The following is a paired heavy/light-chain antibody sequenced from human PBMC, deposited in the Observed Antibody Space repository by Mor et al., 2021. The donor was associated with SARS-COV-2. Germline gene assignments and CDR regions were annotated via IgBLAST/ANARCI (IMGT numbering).Heavy chain of an antibody. CDR3: AKPHCVGDCSRKSFEY. CDR2: ISSSGDST. D-gene: IGHD2-21*02. J-gene: IGHJ4*02. V-gene: IGHV3-23*01. CDR1: RFTFSSYA. Sequence: EVQLLESGGGLVQPGGSLRLSCAASRFTFSSYAMSWVRQAPGKGLEWVSAISSSGDSTFYADSVKGRFTISRDNSKNTLYLQMSSLRAEDTALYYCAKPHCVGDCSRKSFEYWGQGTLVTVSS.
Light chain of an antibody. V-gene: IGKV1-39*01. CDR3: QQSYSTPYT. CDR1: QSINTY. CDR2: AAS. Sequence: DIQMTQSPSSLSASVGDRVTITCRASQSINTYLNWYQQQPGKAPKLLIYAASGLQSGVPSRFSGSGSGTDFTLTISSLQPEDFASYYCQQSYSTPYTFGRGTKLEI. J-gene: IGKJ2*01.